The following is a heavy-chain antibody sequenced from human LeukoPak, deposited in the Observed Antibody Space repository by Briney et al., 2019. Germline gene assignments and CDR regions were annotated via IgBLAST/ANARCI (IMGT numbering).Heavy chain of an antibody. CDR1: GGSISSSSYY. J-gene: IGHJ4*02. D-gene: IGHD5-24*01. V-gene: IGHV4-39*01. CDR2: IYYSGTT. Sequence: PSETLSLTCTVSGGSISSSSYYWGWIRQSPGTGLEWIGSIYYSGTTYYNPSLKSRVTISIDTSKNQFSLKLSSVTAADTAVYYCARHRSGWLQSSFDYWGQGTLVTVSS. CDR3: ARHRSGWLQSSFDY.